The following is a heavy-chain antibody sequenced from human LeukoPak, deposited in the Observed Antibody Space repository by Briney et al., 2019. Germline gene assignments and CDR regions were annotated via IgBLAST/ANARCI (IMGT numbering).Heavy chain of an antibody. CDR2: INWNGVGT. J-gene: IGHJ4*02. CDR1: GFSFGDFG. CDR3: ARDGAIITIFGVVETNLDY. V-gene: IGHV3-20*04. Sequence: TGGSLRLSCAASGFSFGDFGMSWVRQAPGKGLEWVSGINWNGVGTSYIDSVKGRFTISRDNAKNTLYLQMNSLRAEDTAVYYCARDGAIITIFGVVETNLDYWGQGTLVTVSS. D-gene: IGHD3-3*01.